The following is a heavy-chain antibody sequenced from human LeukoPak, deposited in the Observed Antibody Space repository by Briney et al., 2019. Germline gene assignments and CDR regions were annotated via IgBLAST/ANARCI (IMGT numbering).Heavy chain of an antibody. CDR3: ARVRIVVVPAASINLYYFDY. V-gene: IGHV4-34*01. J-gene: IGHJ4*02. CDR1: GGSFSGYY. Sequence: SETLSLTCAVYGGSFSGYYWSWIRQPPGKGLEWIGEINHSGSTNYNPSLKSRVTISVDTSKNQFSLKLSSVTAADTAVYYCARVRIVVVPAASINLYYFDYWAREPWSPSPQ. D-gene: IGHD2-2*01. CDR2: INHSGST.